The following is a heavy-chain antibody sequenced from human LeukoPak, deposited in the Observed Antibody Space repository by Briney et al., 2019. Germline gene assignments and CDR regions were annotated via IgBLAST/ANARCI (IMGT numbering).Heavy chain of an antibody. Sequence: GSLRLSCAASGFTFTTYAMSWVRQAPGKGLEWVANIKQDGSEKYYVDSVKGRFTISRDNAKNSLYLQMNSLRAEDTAVYYCARGRGGSSWYLDYYYYGMDVWGQGTTVTVSS. J-gene: IGHJ6*02. V-gene: IGHV3-7*04. D-gene: IGHD6-13*01. CDR2: IKQDGSEK. CDR1: GFTFTTYA. CDR3: ARGRGGSSWYLDYYYYGMDV.